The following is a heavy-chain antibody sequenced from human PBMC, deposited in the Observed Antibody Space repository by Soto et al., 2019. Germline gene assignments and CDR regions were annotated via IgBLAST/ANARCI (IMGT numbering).Heavy chain of an antibody. Sequence: QVQLVQSGAEVKKPGASVKVSCKASGYTFTSYGISWVRQAPGQGLEWMGWISAYNGNTNYAQKLQGRVTMTTDTSTSTAYMELTSLRSDATAVYYCAKSSSSSPDYYYYMDVWGKGTTVTVSS. J-gene: IGHJ6*03. CDR3: AKSSSSSPDYYYYMDV. D-gene: IGHD6-6*01. V-gene: IGHV1-18*01. CDR2: ISAYNGNT. CDR1: GYTFTSYG.